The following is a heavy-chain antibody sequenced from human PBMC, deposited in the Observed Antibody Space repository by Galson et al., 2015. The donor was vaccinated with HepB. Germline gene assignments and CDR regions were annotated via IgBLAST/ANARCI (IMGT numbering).Heavy chain of an antibody. CDR3: ASHLEAYSSSPNPSHYYYYYGMDV. CDR1: GFTFSSYS. Sequence: SLRLSCAASGFTFSSYSMNWVRQAPGKGLEWVSYISSSSSTIYYADSVKGRFTISRDNAKNSLYLQMNSLRAEDTAVYYCASHLEAYSSSPNPSHYYYYYGMDVWGQGTTVTVSS. V-gene: IGHV3-48*04. J-gene: IGHJ6*02. D-gene: IGHD6-6*01. CDR2: ISSSSSTI.